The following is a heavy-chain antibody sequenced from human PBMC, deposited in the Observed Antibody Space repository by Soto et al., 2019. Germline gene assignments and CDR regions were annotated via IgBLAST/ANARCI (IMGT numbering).Heavy chain of an antibody. CDR2: IDGVGTGT. J-gene: IGHJ1*01. Sequence: EVQLVQSGGGSVQPGGSLRLSCAASGFTFTNYWMHWVRQVPGKGLVWVSRIDGVGTGTSYSDSVRGRFTISRDNAENTLYLQMNSLRAEDTAVYYCTTVFVYWGQGTPVTVPS. CDR3: TTVFVY. V-gene: IGHV3-74*01. CDR1: GFTFTNYW. D-gene: IGHD3-3*01.